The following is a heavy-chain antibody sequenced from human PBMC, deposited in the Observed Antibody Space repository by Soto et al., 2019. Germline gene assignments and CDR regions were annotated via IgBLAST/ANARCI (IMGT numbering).Heavy chain of an antibody. CDR3: ARHAPFVVSRFPIMDV. Sequence: SETLSLTCTVSGGSISSYYWSWIRQPPGKGLEWIGYIYYSGSTNYNPSLKSRVTISVDTSKNQFSLKLSSVTAADTAVYYCARHAPFVVSRFPIMDVWGKGTTVTVSS. D-gene: IGHD3-16*01. CDR2: IYYSGST. V-gene: IGHV4-59*08. J-gene: IGHJ6*03. CDR1: GGSISSYY.